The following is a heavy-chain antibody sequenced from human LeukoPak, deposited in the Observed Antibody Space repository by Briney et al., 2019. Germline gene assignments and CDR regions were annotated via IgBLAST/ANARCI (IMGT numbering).Heavy chain of an antibody. CDR3: ARVRTIAAVGPDFDF. V-gene: IGHV1-46*01. D-gene: IGHD6-13*01. CDR1: GYTFTSYY. CDR2: ITTSGGST. Sequence: ASVKVSCKASGYTFTSYYMHWVRQAPGQGLEWMGIITTSGGSTNYAQNFRGRVTMTRDTSTSTVYMELTSLGSEDTAVYYCARVRTIAAVGPDFDFWGQGTLVTVSS. J-gene: IGHJ4*02.